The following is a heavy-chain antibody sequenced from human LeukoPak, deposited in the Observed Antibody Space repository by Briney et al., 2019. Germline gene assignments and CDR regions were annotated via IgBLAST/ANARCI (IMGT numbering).Heavy chain of an antibody. D-gene: IGHD3-22*01. V-gene: IGHV4-4*07. CDR1: GGSISSYY. Sequence: SETLSLTCTVSGGSISSYYWSWIRQPAGKGLEWIGRIYTSGSTNYNPSLKSRVTMSVDTSKNQFSLKLSSVTAADTAVYYCAKDLIREVTMIVVANWPPALLDYWGQGTLVTVSS. J-gene: IGHJ4*02. CDR2: IYTSGST. CDR3: AKDLIREVTMIVVANWPPALLDY.